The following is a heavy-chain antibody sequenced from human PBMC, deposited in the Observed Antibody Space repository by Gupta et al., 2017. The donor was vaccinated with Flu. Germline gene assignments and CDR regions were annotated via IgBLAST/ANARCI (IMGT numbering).Heavy chain of an antibody. Sequence: EVQLVDSGGGLVQPGGSLRLSCAASGSTFRDSWMNWVRQAPGKGLEWVANINQDGSTKNYVDSLKGRFTVSRGNAKNSLYLQMDSLRAEDTAVYFCARNRGWEQFDYWGQGTLVTVSS. V-gene: IGHV3-7*01. CDR1: GSTFRDSW. D-gene: IGHD5-24*01. J-gene: IGHJ4*02. CDR2: INQDGSTK. CDR3: ARNRGWEQFDY.